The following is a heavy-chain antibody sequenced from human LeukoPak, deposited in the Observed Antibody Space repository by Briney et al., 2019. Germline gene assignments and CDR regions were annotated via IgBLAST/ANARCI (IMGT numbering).Heavy chain of an antibody. CDR2: FYTTGTT. CDR1: GGSISSYY. J-gene: IGHJ6*03. V-gene: IGHV4-4*07. CDR3: ARDPPFYYYMDV. Sequence: ASETLSLTCTVSGGSISSYYWSWLRQPAGKGLEWIGRFYTTGTTKYNPSLKSRVTMSVDTSKKQFSLKLTSVSAADTAVYYCARDPPFYYYMDVWGKGTTVTVSS.